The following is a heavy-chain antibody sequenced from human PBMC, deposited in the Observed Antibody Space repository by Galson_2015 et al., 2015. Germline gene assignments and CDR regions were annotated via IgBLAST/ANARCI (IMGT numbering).Heavy chain of an antibody. V-gene: IGHV3-23*01. D-gene: IGHD3-22*01. J-gene: IGHJ3*02. CDR2: IIGSGGST. Sequence: SLRLSCEASGLTFSGYAMSWVRQAPGKGLEWVSSIIGSGGSTYYADSVKGRFTFSRDNSKNTPYLQMNSLRAEDTAVYYCAKSGYYYDSSDYSSPHDAFEIWGQGSMIPVSS. CDR1: GLTFSGYA. CDR3: AKSGYYYDSSDYSSPHDAFEI.